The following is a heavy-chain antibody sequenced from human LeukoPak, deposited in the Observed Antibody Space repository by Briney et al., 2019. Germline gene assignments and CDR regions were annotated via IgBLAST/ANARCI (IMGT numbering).Heavy chain of an antibody. J-gene: IGHJ3*02. CDR1: GFTFSDYY. CDR3: ARGGYDILTGYYKIWGAFDI. CDR2: ISSSGSTI. V-gene: IGHV3-11*01. Sequence: GGSLRLSCAASGFTFSDYYMSWIRQAPGKGLEWVSYISSSGSTIYYADSVKGRFTISRDNAKNSLYLQMNSLRAEATAVYYCARGGYDILTGYYKIWGAFDIWGQGTMVTVSS. D-gene: IGHD3-9*01.